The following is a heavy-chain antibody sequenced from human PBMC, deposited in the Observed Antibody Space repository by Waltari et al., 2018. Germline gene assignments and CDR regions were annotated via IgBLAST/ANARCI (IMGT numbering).Heavy chain of an antibody. V-gene: IGHV3-53*02. CDR1: GLKGSTSF. Sequence: EVQLVETGGGLIQPGGSLRLSCAASGLKGSTSFLSWVRPAPGNGMEWVADSDSGGSEYYINAVKGRFTISRDNSKNTLYLQMNRLTADDTAVYYCARFYGSGSYFESWGQGALVTVSS. CDR2: SDSGGSE. D-gene: IGHD3-10*01. CDR3: ARFYGSGSYFES. J-gene: IGHJ4*02.